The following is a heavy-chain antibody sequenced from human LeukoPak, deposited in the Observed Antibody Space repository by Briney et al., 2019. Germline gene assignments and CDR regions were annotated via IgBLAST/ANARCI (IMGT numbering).Heavy chain of an antibody. CDR1: GGSISSFY. CDR2: IYYSGST. Sequence: SETLSLTCTVSGGSISSFYWSWIRQPPGKGLEWIGYIYYSGSTNYNPSLKSRVTISVDTSKNQFSLKLSSVTAADTAVYYCARRGYSGYDYILGFDYWGQGTLVTVSS. J-gene: IGHJ4*02. V-gene: IGHV4-59*08. CDR3: ARRGYSGYDYILGFDY. D-gene: IGHD5-12*01.